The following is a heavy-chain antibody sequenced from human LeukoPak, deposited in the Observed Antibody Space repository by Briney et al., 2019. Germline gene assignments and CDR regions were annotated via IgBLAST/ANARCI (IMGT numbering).Heavy chain of an antibody. D-gene: IGHD6-6*01. V-gene: IGHV4-39*07. Sequence: SETLSLTCTVSGGSISSSSYYWGWIRQPPGKGLEWIGSIYYSGSTYYNPSLKSRVTISVDTSKNQFSLKLSSVTAADTAVYYCARKPSIAAREAFDIWGQGTMVTVSS. CDR3: ARKPSIAAREAFDI. J-gene: IGHJ3*02. CDR2: IYYSGST. CDR1: GGSISSSSYY.